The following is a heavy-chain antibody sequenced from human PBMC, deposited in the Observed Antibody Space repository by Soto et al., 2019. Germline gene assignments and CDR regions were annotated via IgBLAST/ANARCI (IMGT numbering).Heavy chain of an antibody. CDR1: GGSTSGKY. D-gene: IGHD3-9*01. J-gene: IGHJ2*01. V-gene: IGHV4-4*07. CDR2: IYSSGRT. Sequence: QVHLQESGPGVVKASETLSLTCSLSGGSTSGKYWSWIRQSAGTGLEWIGRIYSSGRTHYNPSLGSRVSMSVAQNSFSLRLTSVTAADTAIYYCARDFDVNTALDYWYFDLWGRGTQVSVSS. CDR3: ARDFDVNTALDYWYFDL.